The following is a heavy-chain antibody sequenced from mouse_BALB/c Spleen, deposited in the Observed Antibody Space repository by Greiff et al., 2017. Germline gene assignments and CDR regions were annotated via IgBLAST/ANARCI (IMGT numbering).Heavy chain of an antibody. V-gene: IGHV1-15*01. Sequence: VQLQRSGAELVRPGASVTLSCKASGYTFTDYEMHWVKQTPVHGLEWIGAIDPETGGTAYNQKFKGKATLTADKSSSTAYMELRSLTSEDSAVYYCTRALFDYWGQGTTLTVSS. CDR1: GYTFTDYE. CDR2: IDPETGGT. CDR3: TRALFDY. J-gene: IGHJ2*01.